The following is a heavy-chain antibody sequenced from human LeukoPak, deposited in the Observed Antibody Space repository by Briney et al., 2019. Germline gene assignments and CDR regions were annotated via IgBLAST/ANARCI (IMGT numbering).Heavy chain of an antibody. J-gene: IGHJ3*02. CDR2: IYYSGST. V-gene: IGHV4-39*07. CDR3: ARDPYYDILTGRPSGAFDI. D-gene: IGHD3-9*01. Sequence: SETLSLTCTVSGGSICSSGYYWGWIRQPPGKGLEWIGSIYYSGSTYYNPSLKSRVTISVDTSKNQFSLKLSSVTAADTAVCYCARDPYYDILTGRPSGAFDIWGQGTMVTVSS. CDR1: GGSICSSGYY.